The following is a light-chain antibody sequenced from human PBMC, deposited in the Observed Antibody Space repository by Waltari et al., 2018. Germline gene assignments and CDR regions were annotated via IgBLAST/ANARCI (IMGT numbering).Light chain of an antibody. CDR1: QSVSSSY. CDR2: GAS. Sequence: EIVLTQSPGTLSLSPGERATLSCRASQSVSSSYLAWYQQKPGQAPRLLMYGASSRATGIPDRFSGSGSGTDFTLTISRLEPEDCAVYYCQQYGSSPRTFDQGTRLEIK. J-gene: IGKJ5*01. V-gene: IGKV3-20*01. CDR3: QQYGSSPRT.